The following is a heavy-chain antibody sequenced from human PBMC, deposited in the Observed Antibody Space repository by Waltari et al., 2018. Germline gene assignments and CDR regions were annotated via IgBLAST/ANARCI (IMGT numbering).Heavy chain of an antibody. D-gene: IGHD3-10*01. CDR3: ATYRWLGY. J-gene: IGHJ4*02. CDR1: DFSFSTYC. Sequence: VKLVESGGGLVQRGGSLRLSCVVSDFSFSTYCMPWVRQGTGRGLEWVANINYDGSQKNYVGSVRGRFIISRDNARNSLYLEMNSLRVEDTAVYYCATYRWLGYWGQGTLVTVSS. V-gene: IGHV3-7*03. CDR2: INYDGSQK.